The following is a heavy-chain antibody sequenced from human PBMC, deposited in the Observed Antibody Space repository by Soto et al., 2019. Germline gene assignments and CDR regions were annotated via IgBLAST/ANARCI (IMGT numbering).Heavy chain of an antibody. J-gene: IGHJ6*03. Sequence: ASVKVSCKASGGTFSSYAISWVRQAPGQGLEWMGGIIPIFGTANYAQKFQGRVTITADESTSTAYMELSSLRSEDTAVYYCASLRRGTQTEVAYSSSSYYYYYYMDVWGKGTTVTVSS. CDR1: GGTFSSYA. CDR2: IIPIFGTA. D-gene: IGHD6-6*01. V-gene: IGHV1-69*13. CDR3: ASLRRGTQTEVAYSSSSYYYYYYMDV.